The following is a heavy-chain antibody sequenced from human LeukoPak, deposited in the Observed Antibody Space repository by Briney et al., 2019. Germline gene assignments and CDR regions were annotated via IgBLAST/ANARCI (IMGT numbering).Heavy chain of an antibody. CDR2: IYSGGST. V-gene: IGHV3-53*01. D-gene: IGHD3-22*01. J-gene: IGHJ4*02. CDR3: ARAPYDSSGYPFFDY. CDR1: GFTVSSNY. Sequence: PGGSLRLSCAASGFTVSSNYMSWVRQAPGKGLEWVSVIYSGGSTKYADSVKGRFTISRDNSKNTLYLQMNSLRAEDTAVYYCARAPYDSSGYPFFDYWGQGTLVTVSS.